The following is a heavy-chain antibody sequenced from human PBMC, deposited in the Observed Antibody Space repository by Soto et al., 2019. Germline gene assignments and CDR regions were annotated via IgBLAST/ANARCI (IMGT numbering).Heavy chain of an antibody. V-gene: IGHV3-48*01. Sequence: GSLRLSCATSGFILSDCAMNWVRQAPGKGLEWVSYISSSSSVIDYADSVKGRFTVSRDNARNSLYLQMNSLKAEDTAVYYCARDLSWGSNWYYYMDVWGKGTTVTVSS. J-gene: IGHJ6*03. CDR3: ARDLSWGSNWYYYMDV. D-gene: IGHD7-27*01. CDR1: GFILSDCA. CDR2: ISSSSSVI.